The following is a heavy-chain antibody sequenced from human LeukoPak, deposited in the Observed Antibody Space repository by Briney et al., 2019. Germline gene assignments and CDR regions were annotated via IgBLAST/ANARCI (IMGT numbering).Heavy chain of an antibody. Sequence: GASVKVSCKASGYTFTSYGISWVRQAPGQGLEWMGWISAYNGNTNYAQKFQGRVTMTRDTSTSTVYMELSSLRSEDTAVYYCARSGSYNWFDPWGQGTLVTVSS. CDR2: ISAYNGNT. CDR3: ARSGSYNWFDP. V-gene: IGHV1-18*01. CDR1: GYTFTSYG. J-gene: IGHJ5*02. D-gene: IGHD1-26*01.